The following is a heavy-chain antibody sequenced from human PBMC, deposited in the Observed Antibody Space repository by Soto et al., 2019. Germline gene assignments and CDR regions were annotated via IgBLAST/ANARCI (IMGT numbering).Heavy chain of an antibody. D-gene: IGHD3-22*01. CDR3: ATHRYYYDSSGYYGPFADY. Sequence: ASVXXXCKVSGYTLTELSMHWVRQAPGKGLEWMGGFDPEDGETIYAQKFQGRVTMTEDTSTDTAYMELSSLRSEDTAVYYCATHRYYYDSSGYYGPFADYWGQ. CDR2: FDPEDGET. J-gene: IGHJ4*02. CDR1: GYTLTELS. V-gene: IGHV1-24*01.